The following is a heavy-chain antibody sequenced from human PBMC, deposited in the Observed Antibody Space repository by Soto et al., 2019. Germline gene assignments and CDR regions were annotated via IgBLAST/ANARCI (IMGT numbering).Heavy chain of an antibody. CDR2: IIPIFGTA. CDR1: GGTFSSYA. V-gene: IGHV1-69*13. D-gene: IGHD5-12*01. CDR3: ARDDIVARTETLIYYYYGMDV. J-gene: IGHJ6*02. Sequence: ASVKVSCKASGGTFSSYAISWVRQAPGQGLEWMGGIIPIFGTANYAQKFQGRVTITADESTSTAYMELSSLRSEDTAVYYCARDDIVARTETLIYYYYGMDVWGQGTTVTVSS.